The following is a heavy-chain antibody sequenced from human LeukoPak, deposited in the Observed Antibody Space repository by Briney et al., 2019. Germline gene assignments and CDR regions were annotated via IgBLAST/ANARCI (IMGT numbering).Heavy chain of an antibody. Sequence: GGSLRLSCAASGFTFDDYAMHWVRQAPGKGLEWVSGISWNSGSIGYADSVKGRFTISRDNAKNSLYLQMNSLRAEDTALYYCAKDNYYDSSGYYGYWGQGTLVTVS. CDR1: GFTFDDYA. CDR3: AKDNYYDSSGYYGY. CDR2: ISWNSGSI. J-gene: IGHJ4*02. V-gene: IGHV3-9*01. D-gene: IGHD3-22*01.